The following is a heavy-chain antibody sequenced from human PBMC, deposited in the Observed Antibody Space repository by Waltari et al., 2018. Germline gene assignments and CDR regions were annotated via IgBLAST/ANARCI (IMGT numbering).Heavy chain of an antibody. CDR2: IIPILGIA. V-gene: IGHV1-69*08. J-gene: IGHJ4*02. D-gene: IGHD6-19*01. Sequence: QVQLVQSGAEVKKPGSSVKVSCTASGGTFSSYTISWMRQAPGQGHEWMGRIIPILGIANYAQKFQGRVTITADKSTSTAYMELSSLRSEDTAVYYCARDLEVGYSSGWYVYWGQGTLVTVSS. CDR3: ARDLEVGYSSGWYVY. CDR1: GGTFSSYT.